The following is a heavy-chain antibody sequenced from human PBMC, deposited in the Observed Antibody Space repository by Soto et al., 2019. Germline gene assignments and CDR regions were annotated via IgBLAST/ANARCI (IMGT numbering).Heavy chain of an antibody. CDR1: GFTFSSYG. J-gene: IGHJ1*01. D-gene: IGHD3-22*01. V-gene: IGHV3-33*01. CDR2: IWYDGSNK. CDR3: ARSYYYDSSGYYRSFFQH. Sequence: PGGSLRLSCAASGFTFSSYGMHWVRQAPGKGLEWVAVIWYDGSNKYYADSVKGRFTISRDNSKNTLYLQMNSLRAEDTAVYYCARSYYYDSSGYYRSFFQHWGQGTLVTAPQ.